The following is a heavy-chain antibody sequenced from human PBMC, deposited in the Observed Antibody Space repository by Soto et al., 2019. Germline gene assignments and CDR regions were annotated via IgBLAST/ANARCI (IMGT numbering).Heavy chain of an antibody. Sequence: DVQLVESGGGLVQPGRSLRLSCEVSGFSFGDYAMHWVRQAPGKGLEWVSGIFWKGGTKAYADAVKGRFTISRDNAKKSLYLQMNSLRPVETALYYCAKGHCTGVKCYSDYMDVWGQGTTVTVSS. J-gene: IGHJ6*03. D-gene: IGHD2-8*02. CDR1: GFSFGDYA. V-gene: IGHV3-9*01. CDR2: IFWKGGTK. CDR3: AKGHCTGVKCYSDYMDV.